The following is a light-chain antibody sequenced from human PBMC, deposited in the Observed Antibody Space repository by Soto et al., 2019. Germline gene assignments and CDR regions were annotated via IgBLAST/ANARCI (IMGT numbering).Light chain of an antibody. Sequence: DIVLTQSPGTLSLSPGERATLSCRASQSVSSYLAWYQQKPGQAPRLLIYGASSRATGIPDRFSGGGSGTDFTLTISRLEPEDFAVFYCQQYGSSPRTFGQGTKVEIK. J-gene: IGKJ1*01. CDR2: GAS. CDR3: QQYGSSPRT. V-gene: IGKV3-20*01. CDR1: QSVSSY.